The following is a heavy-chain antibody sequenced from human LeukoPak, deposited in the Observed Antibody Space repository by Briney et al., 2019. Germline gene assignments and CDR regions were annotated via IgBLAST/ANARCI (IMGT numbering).Heavy chain of an antibody. Sequence: PGGSLRLSCAAPGFSFSLFGMDWVRQAPSKGLEWVAFIRYDGSSKHYADSVKGRFTISRDNSKNTLYLQMNSLRPEDTALYYCAKDRSEFWSGYYDAFDMWGQGTMVTVSS. CDR2: IRYDGSSK. CDR1: GFSFSLFG. V-gene: IGHV3-30*02. J-gene: IGHJ3*02. D-gene: IGHD3-3*01. CDR3: AKDRSEFWSGYYDAFDM.